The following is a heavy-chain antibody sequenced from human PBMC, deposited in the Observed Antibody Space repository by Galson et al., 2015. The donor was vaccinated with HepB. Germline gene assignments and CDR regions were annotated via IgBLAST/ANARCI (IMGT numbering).Heavy chain of an antibody. CDR2: IYWDDDK. Sequence: PALVKPTQTLTLTCTFSGFSLSTSGVGVGWIRQPPGKALEWLALIYWDDDKRYSPSLKSRLTITKDTSKNQVVLTMTNMDPVGTATYYCAHGYSSGSDFDYWGHGTLVTVSS. D-gene: IGHD6-19*01. V-gene: IGHV2-5*02. CDR3: AHGYSSGSDFDY. J-gene: IGHJ4*01. CDR1: GFSLSTSGVG.